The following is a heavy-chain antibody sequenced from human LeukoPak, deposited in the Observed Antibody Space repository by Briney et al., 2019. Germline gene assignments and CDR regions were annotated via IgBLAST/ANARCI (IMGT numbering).Heavy chain of an antibody. CDR3: ARADCSGGSCYPNWFDP. Sequence: PSETLSLTCTVSGGSISSYYWSWIRQPPGKGLGWIGYIYYSGSTNYNPSLKSRVTISVDTSKNQFSLRLSSVTAADTAVYYCARADCSGGSCYPNWFDPWGQGTLVTVSS. CDR1: GGSISSYY. J-gene: IGHJ5*02. CDR2: IYYSGST. D-gene: IGHD2-15*01. V-gene: IGHV4-59*01.